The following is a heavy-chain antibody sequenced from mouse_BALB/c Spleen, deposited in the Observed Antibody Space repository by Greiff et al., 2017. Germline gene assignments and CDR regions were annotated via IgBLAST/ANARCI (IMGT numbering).Heavy chain of an antibody. Sequence: VQLKQSGPELVKPGASVKISCKASGYSFTGYFMNWVMQSHGKSLEWIGRINPYNGDTFYNQKFKGKATLTVDKSSSTAHMELRSLASEDSAVYYCARGGDGYYFSFAYWGQGTLVTVSA. CDR1: GYSFTGYF. V-gene: IGHV1-20*02. CDR3: ARGGDGYYFSFAY. D-gene: IGHD2-3*01. J-gene: IGHJ3*01. CDR2: INPYNGDT.